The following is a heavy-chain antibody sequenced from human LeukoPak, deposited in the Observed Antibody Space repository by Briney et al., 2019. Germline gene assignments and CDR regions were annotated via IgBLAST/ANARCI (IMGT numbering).Heavy chain of an antibody. CDR3: ALLAARSLKLLDY. CDR1: GYTFTGYY. Sequence: GASVKVSCKASGYTFTGYYMHWVRQAPGQGLEWMGWINPNSGGTNYAQKFQGRVTMTRDTSISTAYMELSRLRSDDTAVYYCALLAARSLKLLDYWGQGTLVTVSS. CDR2: INPNSGGT. D-gene: IGHD6-6*01. V-gene: IGHV1-2*02. J-gene: IGHJ4*02.